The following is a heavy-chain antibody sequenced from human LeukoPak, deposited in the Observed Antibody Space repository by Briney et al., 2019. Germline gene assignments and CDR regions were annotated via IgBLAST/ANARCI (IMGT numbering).Heavy chain of an antibody. J-gene: IGHJ5*02. CDR1: GGSISSGGHS. D-gene: IGHD4-17*01. Sequence: PSETLSLTCTVSGGSISSGGHSWSWIRQPPGKGLEWIGYIYHSGSGSTYYNPSLKSRVTISIDKSKNQFSLKLNSVTAADTAIYSCARRVSGDYGHWFDPWGQGTLVTVSS. V-gene: IGHV4-30-2*01. CDR3: ARRVSGDYGHWFDP. CDR2: IYHSGSGST.